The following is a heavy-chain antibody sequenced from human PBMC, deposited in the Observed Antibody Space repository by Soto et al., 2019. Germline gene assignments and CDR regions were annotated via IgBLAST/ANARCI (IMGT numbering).Heavy chain of an antibody. D-gene: IGHD2-21*02. CDR1: GYTFTSYY. V-gene: IGHV1-46*01. J-gene: IGHJ4*02. Sequence: QVQLVQSGAEVKKPGASVKVSCKASGYTFTSYYMHWVRQAPGQGLEWMGIINPSGGSTSYAQKCQGRVTMTRDTSTSTVYMELSSLRSEDTAVYYCARALRVFCGGDCYSFVHWGQGTLVTVSS. CDR2: INPSGGST. CDR3: ARALRVFCGGDCYSFVH.